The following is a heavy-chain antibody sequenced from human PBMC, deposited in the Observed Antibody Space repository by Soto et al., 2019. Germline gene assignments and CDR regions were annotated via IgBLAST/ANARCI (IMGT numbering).Heavy chain of an antibody. J-gene: IGHJ6*02. D-gene: IGHD2-15*01. V-gene: IGHV5-51*01. CDR1: GYSFTSYW. Sequence: LGESLKISCKGSGYSFTSYWIGWVRQMPGKGLEWMGIIYPGDSDTRYSPSFQGQVTISADKSISTAYLQWSSLKASDTAMYYCARWLKGYCSGGSCYDDGMDVWGQGTTVTVSS. CDR2: IYPGDSDT. CDR3: ARWLKGYCSGGSCYDDGMDV.